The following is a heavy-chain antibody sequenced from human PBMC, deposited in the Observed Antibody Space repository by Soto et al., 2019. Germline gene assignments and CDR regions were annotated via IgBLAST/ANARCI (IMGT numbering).Heavy chain of an antibody. J-gene: IGHJ4*02. CDR2: INHSGST. D-gene: IGHD6-6*01. CDR1: GGSFSGYY. CDR3: AREVVAARNFDY. Sequence: QVQLQQWGAGLLTPSETLSLTCSVYGGSFSGYYWSWIRQPPGKGLEWIGEINHSGSTNYNPSLKSRVTISVDTSKNQFSLKLSAVAAADTAVYYCAREVVAARNFDYWGQGTLVTVSS. V-gene: IGHV4-34*01.